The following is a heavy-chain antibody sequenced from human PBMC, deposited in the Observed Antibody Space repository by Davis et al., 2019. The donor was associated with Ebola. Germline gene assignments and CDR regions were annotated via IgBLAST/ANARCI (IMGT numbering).Heavy chain of an antibody. J-gene: IGHJ5*02. CDR2: VSYSGAT. CDR3: ARGEDYGENLDWFDP. Sequence: PSETLSLTCTVSTYSIRTSFWSWIRQAPGRGLEWIGDVSYSGATNYNPSLKSRLCISIDAPKSQFSLRLTSVTAADTAVYFCARGEDYGENLDWFDPWGPGTLVTVSS. V-gene: IGHV4-59*01. CDR1: TYSIRTSF. D-gene: IGHD4-17*01.